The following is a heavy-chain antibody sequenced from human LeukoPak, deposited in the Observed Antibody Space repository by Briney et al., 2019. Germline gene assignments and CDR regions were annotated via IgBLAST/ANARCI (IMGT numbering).Heavy chain of an antibody. Sequence: GGALEIYCKGSGYIFTNYWLGGVREMPGKGLEWMGIIYPGDSDTRYSPSFQGQVTISADKSISTAYLQWNSLKASDTAIYYCARHSNIVGAVDYWGQGTLLTVSS. D-gene: IGHD1-26*01. CDR1: GYIFTNYW. CDR3: ARHSNIVGAVDY. CDR2: IYPGDSDT. J-gene: IGHJ4*02. V-gene: IGHV5-51*01.